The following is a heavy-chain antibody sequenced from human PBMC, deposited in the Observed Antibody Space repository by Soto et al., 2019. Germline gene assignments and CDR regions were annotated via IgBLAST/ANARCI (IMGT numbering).Heavy chain of an antibody. D-gene: IGHD2-15*01. Sequence: SETLSLTCTVSGGSISSGDYYWSWIRQPPGKGLEWIGYIYYSGSTYYNPSLKSRVTISVDTSKNQFSLKLSSVTAADTAVYYCARVVAATLNAFDIWGQGTMVTVSS. V-gene: IGHV4-30-4*01. CDR2: IYYSGST. CDR1: GGSISSGDYY. CDR3: ARVVAATLNAFDI. J-gene: IGHJ3*02.